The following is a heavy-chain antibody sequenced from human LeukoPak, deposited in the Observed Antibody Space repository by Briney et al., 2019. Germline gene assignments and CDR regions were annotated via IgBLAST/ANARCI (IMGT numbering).Heavy chain of an antibody. CDR2: ISYDGSNK. Sequence: GGSLRLSCAAPGFTFSSYAMHWVRQAPGKGLEWVAVISYDGSNKYYADSVKGRFTISRDNSKNTLYLQMNSLRAEDTAVYYCARDLSGYLDYWGQGTLVTVSS. CDR3: ARDLSGYLDY. V-gene: IGHV3-30-3*01. J-gene: IGHJ4*02. CDR1: GFTFSSYA. D-gene: IGHD2-15*01.